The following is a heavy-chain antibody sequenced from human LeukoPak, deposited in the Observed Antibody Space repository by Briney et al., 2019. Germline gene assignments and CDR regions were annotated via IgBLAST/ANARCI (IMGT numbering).Heavy chain of an antibody. D-gene: IGHD4-17*01. Sequence: TGGSLRLSCAASGFTFSSYGMHWVRQAPGKGLEWVAFIRYDGSNKYYADSVKGRFTISRDNSKNTLYLQMNSLRAEDTAVYYCARDTGVDYGEGVDYWGQGTLVTVSS. CDR1: GFTFSSYG. CDR2: IRYDGSNK. CDR3: ARDTGVDYGEGVDY. V-gene: IGHV3-30*02. J-gene: IGHJ4*02.